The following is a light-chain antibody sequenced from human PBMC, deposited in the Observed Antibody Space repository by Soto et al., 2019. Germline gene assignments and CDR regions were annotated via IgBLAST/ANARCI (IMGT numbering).Light chain of an antibody. CDR1: QGIRND. J-gene: IGKJ5*01. V-gene: IGKV1-17*01. CDR2: DAS. CDR3: QHYNSFPWT. Sequence: DIQLTQSPSFLSASVGDRVTITCRASQGIRNDLGWYQQKPGKAPKLLIYDASSLESGVPSRFSGSGSGTEFTLTISSLQPDDFATYYCQHYNSFPWTFGQGTRLEIK.